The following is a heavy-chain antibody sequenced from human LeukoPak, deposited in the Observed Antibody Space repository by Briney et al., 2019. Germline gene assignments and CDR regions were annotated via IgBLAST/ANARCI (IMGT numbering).Heavy chain of an antibody. J-gene: IGHJ4*02. CDR2: IRYDGSNK. V-gene: IGHV3-30*02. CDR1: GFTFSSCG. CDR3: AKDRALHFDY. D-gene: IGHD1-26*01. Sequence: GGSLRLSCAASGFTFSSCGMHWVRQAPGKGLEWVAFIRYDGSNKYYADSVKGRFTISRDNSKNTLYLQMNSLRAEDTAVYYCAKDRALHFDYWGQGTLVTVSS.